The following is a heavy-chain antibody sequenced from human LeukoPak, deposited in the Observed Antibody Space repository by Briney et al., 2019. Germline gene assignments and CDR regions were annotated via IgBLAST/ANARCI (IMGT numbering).Heavy chain of an antibody. CDR3: ARGGPDAFDI. V-gene: IGHV4-59*01. CDR2: IYYSGST. Sequence: PSETLSLTCTVSGGSISSYYWSWIRQPPGKGLEWIGYIYYSGSTNYNPSLKSRVTISVDTPKNQFSLNLSSVTAADTAVYYCARGGPDAFDIWGQGTMVTVSS. D-gene: IGHD3-10*01. J-gene: IGHJ3*02. CDR1: GGSISSYY.